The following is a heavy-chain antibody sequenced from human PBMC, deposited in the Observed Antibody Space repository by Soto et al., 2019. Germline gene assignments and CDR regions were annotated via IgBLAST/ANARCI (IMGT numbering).Heavy chain of an antibody. J-gene: IGHJ4*02. CDR3: ARHTPAISISDH. V-gene: IGHV4-34*01. Sequence: SETLSLTCAVYGGSFSGYYWSWIRQPPGKGLEWIGEINHSGSTNYNPSLKSRVTISVDTSKNQFSMKLSSVTAADTAVYYCARHTPAISISDHWGQGTLVTVSS. D-gene: IGHD2-15*01. CDR1: GGSFSGYY. CDR2: INHSGST.